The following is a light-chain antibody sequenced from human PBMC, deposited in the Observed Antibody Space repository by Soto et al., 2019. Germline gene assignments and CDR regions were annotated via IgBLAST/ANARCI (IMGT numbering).Light chain of an antibody. V-gene: IGKV3-20*01. Sequence: VLTQSPGTLSLSPGERATLSGRASQSVSGSSLAWYQQKPGQAPRLLIYGASSRATGIPDRFSGSGSGTDFTLTISRLEPEDFAVYYCQQYVTLPLTFGGGTKVDIK. CDR3: QQYVTLPLT. CDR2: GAS. J-gene: IGKJ4*01. CDR1: QSVSGSS.